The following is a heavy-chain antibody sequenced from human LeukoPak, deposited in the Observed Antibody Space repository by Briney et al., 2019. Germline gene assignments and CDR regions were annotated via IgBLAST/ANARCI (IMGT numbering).Heavy chain of an antibody. D-gene: IGHD3-16*01. Sequence: PGGSLRLSCAASGFTFSSYSMNWVRQAPGKGLEWVSSISSSSSYIYYADSVKGRFTISRDNAKNSLYLQMNSLRAEDTAVYYCARADRLGAALLGSFDYWGQGTLVTVSS. CDR2: ISSSSSYI. CDR3: ARADRLGAALLGSFDY. J-gene: IGHJ4*02. V-gene: IGHV3-21*01. CDR1: GFTFSSYS.